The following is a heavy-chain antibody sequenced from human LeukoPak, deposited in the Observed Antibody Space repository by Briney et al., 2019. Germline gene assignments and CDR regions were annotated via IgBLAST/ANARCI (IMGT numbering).Heavy chain of an antibody. D-gene: IGHD3-22*01. J-gene: IGHJ6*02. V-gene: IGHV1-69*04. CDR2: IIPILGIA. CDR3: AKPHYDPSFGYYYYGMDV. Sequence: GASVKVSCKASGVTFSSYAISWVRQAPGQGLEWMGSIIPILGIANSAQKFHGRVTITADKSTSTAYMELSSLRSEDTAVYYCAKPHYDPSFGYYYYGMDVWGQGTTVTVSS. CDR1: GVTFSSYA.